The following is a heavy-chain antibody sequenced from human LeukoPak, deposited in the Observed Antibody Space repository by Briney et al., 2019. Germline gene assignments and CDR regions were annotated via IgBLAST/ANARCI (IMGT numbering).Heavy chain of an antibody. V-gene: IGHV4-34*01. J-gene: IGHJ4*02. Sequence: SETLSLTCAVYGGSFSGYYWSWIRQPPGKGLEWIGEINHSGSTNYNPSLKSRATISRDPSKNQFSLKPRSVTAEDTAMYYCARLYGSGSYYRHWGQGTLVTVSS. CDR3: ARLYGSGSYYRH. CDR1: GGSFSGYY. CDR2: INHSGST. D-gene: IGHD3-10*01.